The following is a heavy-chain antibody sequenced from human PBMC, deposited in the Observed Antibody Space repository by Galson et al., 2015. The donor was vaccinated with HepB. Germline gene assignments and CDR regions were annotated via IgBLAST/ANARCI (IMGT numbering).Heavy chain of an antibody. Sequence: SLRLSCAASGFTFSSYAMSWVRQAPGKGLEWVSAISGSASSTYYGDSVKGRFTISRDNYKNRLYLQMNSLRAGDTAVYYCARVGWELRPLDYWGQGTLVTVSS. V-gene: IGHV3-23*01. CDR2: ISGSASST. D-gene: IGHD1-26*01. CDR1: GFTFSSYA. J-gene: IGHJ4*02. CDR3: ARVGWELRPLDY.